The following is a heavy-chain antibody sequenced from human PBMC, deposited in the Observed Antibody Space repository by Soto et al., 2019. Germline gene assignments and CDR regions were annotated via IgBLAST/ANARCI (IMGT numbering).Heavy chain of an antibody. CDR1: GFTFSSYG. V-gene: IGHV3-33*01. CDR3: ARDGCSGGRCYSRKLRDAFDI. Sequence: QVQLVESGGGVVQPGRSLRLSCAASGFTFSSYGMHWVRQAPGKGLEWVAVIWYDGSNKYYADSVKGRFTISRDNSKNALYLQMNSLRAEDTAVYYCARDGCSGGRCYSRKLRDAFDIWGQGTMVTVSS. J-gene: IGHJ3*02. D-gene: IGHD2-15*01. CDR2: IWYDGSNK.